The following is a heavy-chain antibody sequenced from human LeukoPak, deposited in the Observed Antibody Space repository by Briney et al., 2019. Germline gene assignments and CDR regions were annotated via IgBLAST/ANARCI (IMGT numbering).Heavy chain of an antibody. V-gene: IGHV1-69*04. J-gene: IGHJ4*02. D-gene: IGHD2-15*01. CDR3: ARDRPNYCSGGSCYLAY. Sequence: GASVKVSCKASGYTFTSYAISWVRQAPGQGLEWMGRIIPILGIANYAQKFQGRVTITADKSTSTAYMELSSLRSEDTAVYYCARDRPNYCSGGSCYLAYWGQGTLVTVSS. CDR2: IIPILGIA. CDR1: GYTFTSYA.